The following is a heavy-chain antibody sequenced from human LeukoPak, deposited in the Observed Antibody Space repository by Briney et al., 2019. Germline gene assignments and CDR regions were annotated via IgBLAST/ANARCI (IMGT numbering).Heavy chain of an antibody. J-gene: IGHJ6*03. Sequence: GGSLRLSCAASGFTFSSYAMSWVRQAPGKGLEWVSAICGSGGSTYYADSVKGRFTISRDNSKNTLYLQMNSLRAEDTAVYYCAKRLYDNYYMDVWGKGTTVTVSS. CDR3: AKRLYDNYYMDV. CDR1: GFTFSSYA. CDR2: ICGSGGST. V-gene: IGHV3-23*01.